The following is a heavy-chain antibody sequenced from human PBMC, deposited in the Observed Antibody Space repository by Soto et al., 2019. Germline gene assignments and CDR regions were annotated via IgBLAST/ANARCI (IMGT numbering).Heavy chain of an antibody. D-gene: IGHD1-26*01. CDR2: IIPIFGTA. CDR3: ARSPQVWELLPPDFDY. CDR1: GGTFSSYA. Sequence: QVQLVQSGAEVKKPGFSVKVSCKASGGTFSSYAISWGRQAPGQGLEWMGGIIPIFGTANYAQKFQGRVTITTDETTNTAYMELTSVRPEDTAVNYSARSPQVWELLPPDFDYWSKGTLVTDSS. J-gene: IGHJ4*02. V-gene: IGHV1-69*01.